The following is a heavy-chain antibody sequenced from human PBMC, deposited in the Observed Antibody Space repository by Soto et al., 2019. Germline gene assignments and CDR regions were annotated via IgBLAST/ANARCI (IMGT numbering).Heavy chain of an antibody. CDR2: IYHSGST. Sequence: QVQLQESGPGLVKPSGTLSLTCAVSGGSISSSNWWSWVRQPPGKGLEWIGEIYHSGSTNYNPSHQTRVTIXXDXSXTQLSRKRSSVTAADTAVYYCARGGLKESTWYGMDVWGQGTTVTVSS. D-gene: IGHD3-16*01. CDR1: GGSISSSNW. CDR3: ARGGLKESTWYGMDV. J-gene: IGHJ6*02. V-gene: IGHV4-4*02.